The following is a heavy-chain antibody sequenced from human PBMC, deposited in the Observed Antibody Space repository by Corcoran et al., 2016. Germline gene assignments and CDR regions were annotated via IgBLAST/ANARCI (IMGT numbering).Heavy chain of an antibody. D-gene: IGHD5-12*01. CDR2: INAGNGNT. Sequence: QVQLVQSGAEVKKPGASVKVSCKASGYTFTSYAMHWVRQAPGQRLEWMGWINAGNGNTKYSQKFQGRVTITRDTSASTAYMELSSLRSEDTAVYYCAREREGYSGYQTNWFDPWGQGTLVTVSS. CDR3: AREREGYSGYQTNWFDP. J-gene: IGHJ5*02. V-gene: IGHV1-3*01. CDR1: GYTFTSYA.